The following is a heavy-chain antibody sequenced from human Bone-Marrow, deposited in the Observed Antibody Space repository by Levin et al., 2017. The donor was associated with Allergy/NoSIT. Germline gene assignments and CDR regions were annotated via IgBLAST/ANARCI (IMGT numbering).Heavy chain of an antibody. CDR2: ISYIGST. J-gene: IGHJ3*02. CDR3: ARRGAGAVAFDI. CDR1: GGSISSSDYY. V-gene: IGHV4-39*01. D-gene: IGHD1-26*01. Sequence: SETLSLTCTVSGGSISSSDYYWGWIRQPPGKGLEWIGNISYIGSTSYNPSLKSRVTLSIDTSQNEFSLKVTSVTGADTAVYYCARRGAGAVAFDIWGLGTMVTVSS.